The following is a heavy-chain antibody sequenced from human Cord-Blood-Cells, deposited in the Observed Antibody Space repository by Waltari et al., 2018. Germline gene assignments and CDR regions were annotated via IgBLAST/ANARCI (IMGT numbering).Heavy chain of an antibody. CDR2: IKSKTDGGTT. CDR1: GFTFSNAW. CDR3: TTETTRGAGLDY. J-gene: IGHJ4*02. Sequence: EVQLVESGGDLVKPGGSLRLSWAASGFTFSNAWLTWVRQAPGKGLEWVGRIKSKTDGGTTDYAAPVKGRFTISRDDSKNTLYLQMNSLKTEDTAVYYCTTETTRGAGLDYWGQGTLVTVSS. V-gene: IGHV3-15*01. D-gene: IGHD6-19*01.